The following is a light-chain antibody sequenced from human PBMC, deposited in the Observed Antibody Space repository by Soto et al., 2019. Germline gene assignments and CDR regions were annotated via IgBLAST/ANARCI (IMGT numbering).Light chain of an antibody. V-gene: IGLV1-40*01. CDR1: SSNIGAGYD. J-gene: IGLJ2*01. Sequence: QSVLTQPPSVSGAPGQRVTISCTGSSSNIGAGYDVHWYQQLPGTAPKLLIYGNSNRPSGVPDRFSGSKSGTSASLAITGLQAEDEAEYYGQSYDSSLSGFLVFGGGTKLTVL. CDR3: QSYDSSLSGFLV. CDR2: GNS.